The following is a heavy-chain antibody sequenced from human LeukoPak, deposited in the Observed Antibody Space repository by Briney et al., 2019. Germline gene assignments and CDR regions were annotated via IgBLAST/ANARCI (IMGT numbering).Heavy chain of an antibody. J-gene: IGHJ6*03. D-gene: IGHD6-13*01. CDR1: GFTVSSNY. CDR3: AREGASSPGGLYYYYMDV. V-gene: IGHV3-30*02. CDR2: IRYDGSDT. Sequence: PGGSLRLSCAASGFTVSSNYMSWVRQAPGKGLEWVTFIRYDGSDTYYADSVKGRFTISRDNSKNTLFLQMNSLRAEDTAVYYCAREGASSPGGLYYYYMDVWDKGTTVTVSS.